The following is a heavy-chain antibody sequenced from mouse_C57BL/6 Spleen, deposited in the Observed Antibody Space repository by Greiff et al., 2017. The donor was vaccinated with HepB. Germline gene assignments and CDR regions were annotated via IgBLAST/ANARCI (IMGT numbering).Heavy chain of an antibody. CDR3: ANDRSYYYAMDY. V-gene: IGHV5-17*01. CDR1: GFTFSDYG. D-gene: IGHD1-2*01. J-gene: IGHJ4*01. CDR2: ISSASSTI. Sequence: EVQLVESGAGLVKPGGSLKLSCAASGFTFSDYGMHWVRQAPEKGLEWVAYISSASSTIYYADTVKGRFTISRDKAKNTLFMQITSLTAEDTAMYYCANDRSYYYAMDYWGQGTSVTVSS.